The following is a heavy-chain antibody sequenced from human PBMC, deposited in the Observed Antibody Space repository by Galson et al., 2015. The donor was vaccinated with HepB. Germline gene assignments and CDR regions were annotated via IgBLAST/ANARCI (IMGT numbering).Heavy chain of an antibody. V-gene: IGHV3-66*01. D-gene: IGHD3-10*01. CDR3: ARKGGGRPSGYYYGSVLYYGMDV. CDR2: IYSGGST. CDR1: GFTVSSNY. Sequence: SLRLSCAASGFTVSSNYMSWVRQAPGKGLEWVSVIYSGGSTYYADSVKGRFTISRDNSKNTLYLQMNSLRAEDTAVYYCARKGGGRPSGYYYGSVLYYGMDVWGQGTTVTVSS. J-gene: IGHJ6*02.